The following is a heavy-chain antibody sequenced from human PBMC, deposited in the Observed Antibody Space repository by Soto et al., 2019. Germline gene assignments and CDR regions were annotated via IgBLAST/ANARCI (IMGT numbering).Heavy chain of an antibody. CDR1: GFPFSQAW. CDR2: IRSKASRERR. V-gene: IGHV3-15*01. J-gene: IGHJ3*02. D-gene: IGHD3-22*01. CDR3: TSDGFTGIVGI. Sequence: EVQLVESGGSLVTPGGSFRLSCAASGFPFSQAWMAWVRQAPGKGLEWVARIRSKASRERREYAAPVQGRFTVSRDDSKNMLYLEMNSLKIEVTGVYYCTSDGFTGIVGIWGQGTMVTVSS.